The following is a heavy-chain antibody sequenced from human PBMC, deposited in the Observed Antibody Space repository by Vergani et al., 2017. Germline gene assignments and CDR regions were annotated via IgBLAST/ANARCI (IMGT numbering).Heavy chain of an antibody. V-gene: IGHV3-30*02. CDR1: GFTFSNYG. CDR3: AKDRVAAAPGYYFDY. CDR2: IRYDGSNT. J-gene: IGHJ4*02. D-gene: IGHD6-13*01. Sequence: QVQLVESGGGVVQPGGSLRLSCGASGFTFSNYGMHWVRQAPGKGLEWVTFIRYDGSNTYYADSVKGRFTISRDNSKNTLYLQMNSLRAEDTAVYYCAKDRVAAAPGYYFDYWGQGTLVTVSS.